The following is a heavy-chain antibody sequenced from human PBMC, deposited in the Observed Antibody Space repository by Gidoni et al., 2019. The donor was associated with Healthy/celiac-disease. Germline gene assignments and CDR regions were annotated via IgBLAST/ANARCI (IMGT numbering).Heavy chain of an antibody. J-gene: IGHJ5*02. Sequence: QVQLVESGGGFVNPGWSLRHSCAASGFTFSDYDMSWIRQAPGKGLEGVSYISSSGSTIYYEDSVKGRFTIYRENTKNSLYLQMNSLRAEDTAVYYGARDRSAGVDPWGQGTLVTVSS. CDR3: ARDRSAGVDP. CDR2: ISSSGSTI. V-gene: IGHV3-11*01. CDR1: GFTFSDYD.